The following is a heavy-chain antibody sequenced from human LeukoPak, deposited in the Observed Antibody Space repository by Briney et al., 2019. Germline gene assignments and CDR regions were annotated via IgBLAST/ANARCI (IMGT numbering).Heavy chain of an antibody. Sequence: ASVKVSCKASGYTFTSYYMHWVRQAPGQGLEWMGIINPSGGSTSYAQKFQGRVTMTKDTSTSTVYMELSRLRSDDTAVYYCARARSIAAAGTTMYYFDYWGQGTLVTVSS. J-gene: IGHJ4*02. CDR1: GYTFTSYY. V-gene: IGHV1-46*01. CDR2: INPSGGST. CDR3: ARARSIAAAGTTMYYFDY. D-gene: IGHD6-13*01.